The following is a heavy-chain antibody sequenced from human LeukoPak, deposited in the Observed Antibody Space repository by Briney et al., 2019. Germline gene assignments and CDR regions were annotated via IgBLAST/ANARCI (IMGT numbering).Heavy chain of an antibody. Sequence: SETLSLTCTVSGGSISSYYWSWIRQPPGKGLEWIGYIYYSGSTNYNPSLKSRVTISVDTSKNQFSLKLSSVTAADTAVYYCARELSGSFSNWFDPWGQGTLVTVSS. V-gene: IGHV4-59*12. CDR2: IYYSGST. CDR3: ARELSGSFSNWFDP. CDR1: GGSISSYY. D-gene: IGHD3-10*01. J-gene: IGHJ5*02.